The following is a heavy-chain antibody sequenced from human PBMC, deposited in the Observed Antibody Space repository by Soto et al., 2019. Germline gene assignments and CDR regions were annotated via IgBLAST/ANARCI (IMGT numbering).Heavy chain of an antibody. Sequence: PGGSLRLSCAASGFTFNSYSMNWVRQAPGKGLEWVSYISSSSSTIYYADSVKGRFTISRDNAKNSLYLQMNSLRDEDTAVYYCARESRFLEWLSLNWFDPWGQGTLVTVSS. V-gene: IGHV3-48*02. J-gene: IGHJ5*02. D-gene: IGHD3-3*01. CDR2: ISSSSSTI. CDR1: GFTFNSYS. CDR3: ARESRFLEWLSLNWFDP.